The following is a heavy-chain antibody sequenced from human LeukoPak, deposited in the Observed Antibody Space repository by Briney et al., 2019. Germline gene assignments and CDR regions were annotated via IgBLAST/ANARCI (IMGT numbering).Heavy chain of an antibody. J-gene: IGHJ4*02. CDR2: IIPILGIA. V-gene: IGHV1-69*04. Sequence: SVEVSCKASGGTFSSYAISWVRQAPGQGLEWMGRIIPILGIANYAQKFQGRVTITADKSTSTAYMELSSLRSEDTAVYYCARSAQLGVPFDYWGQGTLVTVSS. CDR3: ARSAQLGVPFDY. CDR1: GGTFSSYA. D-gene: IGHD2-2*01.